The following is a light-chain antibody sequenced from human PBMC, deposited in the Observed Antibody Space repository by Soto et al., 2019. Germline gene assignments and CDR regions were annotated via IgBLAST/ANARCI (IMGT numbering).Light chain of an antibody. CDR3: QQYDSYSHLT. J-gene: IGKJ4*01. Sequence: DIQMTQSPYTLSSSVGDRATITCRASQGISTLLAWYQQKPGKAPKVMIYDASSLMSGVPSRFSGSGSGTEFTLTIRRLKPDDFATYYCQQYDSYSHLTFGGGTKLDIK. V-gene: IGKV1-5*01. CDR2: DAS. CDR1: QGISTL.